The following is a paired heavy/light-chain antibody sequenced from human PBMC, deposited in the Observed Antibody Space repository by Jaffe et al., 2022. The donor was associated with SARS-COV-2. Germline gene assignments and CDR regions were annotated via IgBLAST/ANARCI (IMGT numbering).Light chain of an antibody. Sequence: EIVMTQSPATLSVSPGERATLSCRASQSVSSNLAWYQQKPGQAPRLLIFGASTRATGIPARFSGSGSGTEFTLTISSLQADDFAVYYCQQYNNWPPTFGGGTKVEIK. V-gene: IGKV3-15*01. J-gene: IGKJ4*01. CDR2: GAS. CDR3: QQYNNWPPT. CDR1: QSVSSN.
Heavy chain of an antibody. V-gene: IGHV3-23*01. J-gene: IGHJ4*02. D-gene: IGHD3-3*01. CDR1: GFTFSNYA. CDR2: ISGAGGST. Sequence: VQLLESGGGLVQPGGSLRLSCAASGFTFSNYAMSWVRQAPGKGLEWVSGISGAGGSTYHADSVKGRFTISRDNSKNTLYLQMNSLRGEDTAIYYCAKDYLWGYYTDDWGQGTLVTVSS. CDR3: AKDYLWGYYTDD.